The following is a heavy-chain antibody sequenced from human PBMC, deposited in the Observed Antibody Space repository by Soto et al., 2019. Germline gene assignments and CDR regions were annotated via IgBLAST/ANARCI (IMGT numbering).Heavy chain of an antibody. CDR2: INHSGST. D-gene: IGHD6-19*01. Sequence: SETLSLTCAVSGGSISSSNWWSWVRQPPGKGLEWIGEINHSGSTNYNPSLKSRVTISVDTSKNQFSLKLSSVTAADTAVYYCARAPSIAVAGTTIYYYYYGMDVWGQGTTVTVSS. CDR1: GGSISSSNW. V-gene: IGHV4-4*02. J-gene: IGHJ6*02. CDR3: ARAPSIAVAGTTIYYYYYGMDV.